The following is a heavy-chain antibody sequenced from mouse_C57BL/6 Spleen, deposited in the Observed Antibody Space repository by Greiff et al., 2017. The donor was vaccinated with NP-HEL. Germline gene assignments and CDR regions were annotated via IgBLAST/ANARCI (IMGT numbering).Heavy chain of an antibody. CDR3: ARDQGGRGFAY. CDR2: ISDGGSYT. J-gene: IGHJ3*01. D-gene: IGHD3-2*02. CDR1: GFTFSSYA. V-gene: IGHV5-4*01. Sequence: EVKLVESGGGLVKPGGSLKLSCAASGFTFSSYAMSWVRQTPEKRLEWVATISDGGSYTYYPDNVKGRFTISRDNAKNNLYLQMSHLKSEDTAMYYCARDQGGRGFAYWGQGTLVTVSA.